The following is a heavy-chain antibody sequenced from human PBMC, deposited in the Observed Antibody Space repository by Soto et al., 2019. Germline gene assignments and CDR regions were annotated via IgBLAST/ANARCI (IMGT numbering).Heavy chain of an antibody. Sequence: ASVKVSCKASGYTFTSYGISWVRQAPGQGLEWMGWISAYNGNTNYAQKLQGRVTMTTDTSTSTAYMELRSLRSDDTAVYYCARVLLDYDFWSGYYTDYYYYGMDVWG. V-gene: IGHV1-18*04. CDR3: ARVLLDYDFWSGYYTDYYYYGMDV. CDR2: ISAYNGNT. CDR1: GYTFTSYG. J-gene: IGHJ6*02. D-gene: IGHD3-3*01.